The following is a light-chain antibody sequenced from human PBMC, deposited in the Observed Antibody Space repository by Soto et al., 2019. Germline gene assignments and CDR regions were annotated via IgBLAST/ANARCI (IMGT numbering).Light chain of an antibody. J-gene: IGLJ3*02. CDR3: MSYVDSTSTHWV. CDR1: SSDVGHPYNY. V-gene: IGLV2-14*01. Sequence: QSALTQPASVSGSPGQSITISCTGTSSDVGHPYNYVSWYQQYPGKAPKLLIFKVIKRPSGISGRFSGSKSGNTASLTISGLQAEDEGDYYCMSYVDSTSTHWVLGGGTKVTVL. CDR2: KVI.